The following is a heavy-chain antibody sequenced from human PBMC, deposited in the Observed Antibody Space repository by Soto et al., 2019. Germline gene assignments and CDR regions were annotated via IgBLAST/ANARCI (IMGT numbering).Heavy chain of an antibody. CDR3: ARVRGFDTRDFDY. Sequence: GASVKVSCKASGYTFTSYAMHWVRQAPGQRLEWMGWINAGNGNTKYSQKFQGRVTITRDTSASTAYMELNSLRAEDTAVYYCARVRGFDTRDFDYWGQGTLVTVSS. CDR2: INAGNGNT. V-gene: IGHV1-3*01. D-gene: IGHD3-10*01. CDR1: GYTFTSYA. J-gene: IGHJ4*02.